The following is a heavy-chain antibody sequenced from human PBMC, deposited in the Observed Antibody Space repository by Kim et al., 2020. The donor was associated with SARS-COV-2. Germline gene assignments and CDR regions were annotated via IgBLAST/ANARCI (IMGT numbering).Heavy chain of an antibody. Sequence: GGSLRLSCAASGFTFNRYAMNWVRQAPGKGLEWLSFIGTGGVTTFYVDSVKGRFTISRDNAKNSLYLQMNSLRDEDTALYYCARWVRGVAAFDIWGQGTMVTVSS. D-gene: IGHD3-10*01. V-gene: IGHV3-48*02. CDR3: ARWVRGVAAFDI. CDR2: IGTGGVTT. CDR1: GFTFNRYA. J-gene: IGHJ3*02.